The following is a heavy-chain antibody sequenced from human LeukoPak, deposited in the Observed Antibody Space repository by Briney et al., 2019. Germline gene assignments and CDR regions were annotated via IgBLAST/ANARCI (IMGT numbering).Heavy chain of an antibody. CDR2: ISYDGSNT. Sequence: GGSLRLSCAASGFTFSTYAMHWLRQAPGKGLEWVAVISYDGSNTYYADSVKGRFTISRDNSKSTLYLQMNSLRPEDTAVYYCARDSKQLVPPDYYYYGMDVWGQGTTVTVSS. J-gene: IGHJ6*02. V-gene: IGHV3-30-3*01. D-gene: IGHD6-13*01. CDR3: ARDSKQLVPPDYYYYGMDV. CDR1: GFTFSTYA.